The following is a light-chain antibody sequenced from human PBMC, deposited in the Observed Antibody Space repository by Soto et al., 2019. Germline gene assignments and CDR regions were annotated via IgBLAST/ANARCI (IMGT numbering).Light chain of an antibody. J-gene: IGKJ3*01. V-gene: IGKV1-5*03. Sequence: DIQMTQSPSTLSASVGDRVTITCRASQTIGSWLAWYQQKPGKAPKLLIYKASSLEFGVPSRFSGSGSGTEFTLTISSLQPDDFATYYCQRYDSYSLFTFGPGTKVDVK. CDR3: QRYDSYSLFT. CDR2: KAS. CDR1: QTIGSW.